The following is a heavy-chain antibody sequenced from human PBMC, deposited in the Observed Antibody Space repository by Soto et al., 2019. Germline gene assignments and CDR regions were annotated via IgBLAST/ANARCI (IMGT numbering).Heavy chain of an antibody. CDR3: AADTYYYDSSWYAIDI. J-gene: IGHJ3*02. D-gene: IGHD3-22*01. CDR1: GFTFTSSA. V-gene: IGHV1-58*01. CDR2: IVVGSGNT. Sequence: SVKVSCKASGFTFTSSAVQWVRQARGQRLEWIGWIVVGSGNTNYAQKFQERVTITRDLSTSTAYMELSSLRSEDTAVYYCAADTYYYDSSWYAIDIWGQGTMVTVSS.